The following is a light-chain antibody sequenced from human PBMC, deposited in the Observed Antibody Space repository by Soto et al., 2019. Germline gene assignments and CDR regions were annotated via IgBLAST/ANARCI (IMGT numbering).Light chain of an antibody. CDR2: DAS. CDR1: QSVSSY. CDR3: QQRSNWST. Sequence: EIVLTQSPATLSLSPGERATLSCRASQSVSSYLAWYQQKPGQAPRLLIYDASNRATGIPARCSGSGSGTDFTLTISSLEPEDFAVYYCQQRSNWSTFGPGTKVDIK. J-gene: IGKJ3*01. V-gene: IGKV3-11*01.